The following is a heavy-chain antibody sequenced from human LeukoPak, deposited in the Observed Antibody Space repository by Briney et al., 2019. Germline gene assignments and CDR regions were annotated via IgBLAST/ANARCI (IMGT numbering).Heavy chain of an antibody. Sequence: ASVKVSCKASGYTFTTYYMHWVRQAPGQGLEWMGIINPSGGSTSYAQKFQGRVTMTTDTSTSTVYMELSSLRSEDTAVYYCARRVYCSSIGCHHYHYYMDVWGTGTTVTVSS. V-gene: IGHV1-46*03. D-gene: IGHD2-2*01. J-gene: IGHJ6*03. CDR3: ARRVYCSSIGCHHYHYYMDV. CDR2: INPSGGST. CDR1: GYTFTTYY.